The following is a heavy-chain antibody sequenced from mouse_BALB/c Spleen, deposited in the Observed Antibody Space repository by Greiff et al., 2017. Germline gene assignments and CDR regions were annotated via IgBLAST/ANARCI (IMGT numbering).Heavy chain of an antibody. V-gene: IGHV1S81*02. D-gene: IGHD2-2*01. CDR2: INPSNGRT. CDR3: ARGGYDVGASDY. J-gene: IGHJ4*01. Sequence: QVQLQHPGAELVKPGASVKLSCKASGYTFTSYWMHWVKQRPGQGLEWIGEINPSNGRTNYNEKFKSKATLTVDKSSSTAYMQLSSLTSEDSAVYYGARGGYDVGASDYWGQGTSVTVSS. CDR1: GYTFTSYW.